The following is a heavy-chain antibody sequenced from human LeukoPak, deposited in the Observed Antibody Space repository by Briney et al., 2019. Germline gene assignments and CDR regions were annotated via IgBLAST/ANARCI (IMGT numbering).Heavy chain of an antibody. CDR3: ARGQNLGDY. Sequence: GGSLRLSCVASGFTFSSYTMNWVRQSPGKGLEWVSSITYTSDIYYADSVKGRFTISRDNAKNSLYLQMSSLRAEDTAVYYCARGQNLGDYWGQGTLVTVSS. D-gene: IGHD7-27*01. J-gene: IGHJ4*02. CDR1: GFTFSSYT. V-gene: IGHV3-21*01. CDR2: ITYTSDI.